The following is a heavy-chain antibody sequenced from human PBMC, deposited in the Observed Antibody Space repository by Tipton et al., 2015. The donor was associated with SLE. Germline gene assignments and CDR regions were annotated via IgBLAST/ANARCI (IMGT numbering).Heavy chain of an antibody. CDR3: ARDFARGSGYVY. CDR1: GGSISSHY. J-gene: IGHJ4*01. Sequence: TLSLTCTVSGGSISSHYWSWIRQPPGKGLEWIGYVYYTGITNYKSSLKSRVTISVDTSKNQFSLKLTSVTAADTAVYYCARDFARGSGYVYWGHGILVTVSS. CDR2: VYYTGIT. D-gene: IGHD3-9*01. V-gene: IGHV4-59*11.